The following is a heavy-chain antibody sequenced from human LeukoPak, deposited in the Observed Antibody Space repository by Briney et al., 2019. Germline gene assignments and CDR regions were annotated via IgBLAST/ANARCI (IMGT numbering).Heavy chain of an antibody. V-gene: IGHV3-23*01. Sequence: GGSLRLSCAASGFTFSSYGMSWVRQAPGKGLEWVSAISGSGGSTYYADSVKGRFTISRDNSKNTLYLQMNSLRAEDTAVYYCERDLVTIPVHAFDIWGQGTMVTVSS. J-gene: IGHJ3*02. CDR2: ISGSGGST. D-gene: IGHD4-11*01. CDR1: GFTFSSYG. CDR3: ERDLVTIPVHAFDI.